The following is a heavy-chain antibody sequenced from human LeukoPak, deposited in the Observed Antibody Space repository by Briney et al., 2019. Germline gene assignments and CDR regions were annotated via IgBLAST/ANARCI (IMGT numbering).Heavy chain of an antibody. V-gene: IGHV4-4*02. CDR1: GYXISSGYW. J-gene: IGHJ4*02. CDR3: ARAGDYCLEH. D-gene: IGHD2-15*01. Sequence: SETLSLTCAVSGYXISSGYWWSWVRQSPGKGLEWIGEISHSGSTNYNPSLKSRVTISLDKPTNQLSLQLTSVTAADTAVYHCARAGDYCLEHWGQGILVSVSS. CDR2: ISHSGST.